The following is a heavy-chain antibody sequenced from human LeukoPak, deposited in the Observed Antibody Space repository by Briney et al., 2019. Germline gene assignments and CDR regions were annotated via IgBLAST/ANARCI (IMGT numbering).Heavy chain of an antibody. D-gene: IGHD5-12*01. CDR2: IYSGGST. Sequence: PGGSLRLSCAASGFTVSSNYMSWVRQAPGKGLEWVSVIYSGGSTYYADSVKGRFIISRDNSKNTLYLQMNSLRAEDTAVYYCARDGRIVATYDYWGQGTLVTVSS. CDR3: ARDGRIVATYDY. J-gene: IGHJ4*02. V-gene: IGHV3-66*01. CDR1: GFTVSSNY.